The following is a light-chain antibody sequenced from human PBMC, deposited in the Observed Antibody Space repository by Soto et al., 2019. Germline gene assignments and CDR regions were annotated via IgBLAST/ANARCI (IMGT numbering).Light chain of an antibody. CDR2: AAS. Sequence: AIRMTQSPSSFSASTGDRVTITCRASQGINSYLVWYQQKPGKAPKSLIYAASTLQSGVPSRFSGSGSGTEFTLTISSLQPEDSATYYCRQHNSYPITFGQGTRLEIK. CDR1: QGINSY. V-gene: IGKV1-8*01. CDR3: RQHNSYPIT. J-gene: IGKJ5*01.